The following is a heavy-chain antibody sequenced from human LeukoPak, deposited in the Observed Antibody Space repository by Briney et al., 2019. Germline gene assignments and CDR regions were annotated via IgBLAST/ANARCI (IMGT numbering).Heavy chain of an antibody. D-gene: IGHD3-16*01. V-gene: IGHV3-74*03. CDR1: GFTFSRFW. J-gene: IGHJ4*02. CDR3: ARVRMGDDFNPFDY. CDR2: INGEGSET. Sequence: GGYLRLSCADSGFTFSRFWIYWVRHAPGKGLVWVSRINGEGSETMYADSVKGRFTISRDNAKNTLYLQMNSLRAEDTAVYYCARVRMGDDFNPFDYWGQGTLVTVSS.